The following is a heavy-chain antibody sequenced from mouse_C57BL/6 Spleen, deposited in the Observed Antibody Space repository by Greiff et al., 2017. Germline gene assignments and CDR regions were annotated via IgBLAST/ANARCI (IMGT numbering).Heavy chain of an antibody. CDR3: ARQITTVVVEGFFDY. Sequence: VQLQQPGAELVMPGASVKLSCKASGYTFTSYWMHWVKQRPGQGLEWIGEIDPSDSYTNYNQKFKGKSTLTVDKSSSTAYMQLSSLTSEDSAVYYCARQITTVVVEGFFDYWGQGTTLTVSS. J-gene: IGHJ2*01. CDR1: GYTFTSYW. D-gene: IGHD1-1*01. V-gene: IGHV1-69*01. CDR2: IDPSDSYT.